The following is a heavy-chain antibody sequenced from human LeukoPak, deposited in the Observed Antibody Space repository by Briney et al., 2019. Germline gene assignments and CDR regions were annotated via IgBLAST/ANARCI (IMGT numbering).Heavy chain of an antibody. CDR2: IYHSGST. D-gene: IGHD5-12*01. J-gene: IGHJ4*02. CDR1: GGSISSSNW. V-gene: IGHV4-4*02. Sequence: SETLSLTCAVSGGSISSSNWWSWVRQPPGEGLEWIGEIYHSGSTNYNPSLKSRVTISVDTSKNQFSLKLSSVTAADTAVYYCARGGYSGYDEDYFDYWGQGTLVTVSS. CDR3: ARGGYSGYDEDYFDY.